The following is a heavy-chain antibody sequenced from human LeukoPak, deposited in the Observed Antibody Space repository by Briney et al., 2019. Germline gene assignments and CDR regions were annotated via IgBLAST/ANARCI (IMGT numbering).Heavy chain of an antibody. Sequence: PGGSLRLSCAASGFTFSSYGMHWVRQAPGKGLEWVAVISYDGSNKYYADSVKGRFTISRDNSKNTLYLQMNSLRAEDTAVYYCANLGESSGYFLDAFDIWGQGTMVTVSS. CDR3: ANLGESSGYFLDAFDI. CDR2: ISYDGSNK. V-gene: IGHV3-30*18. CDR1: GFTFSSYG. J-gene: IGHJ3*02. D-gene: IGHD3-22*01.